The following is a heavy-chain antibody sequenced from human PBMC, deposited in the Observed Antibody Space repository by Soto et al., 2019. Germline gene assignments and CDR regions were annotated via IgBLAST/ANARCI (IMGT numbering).Heavy chain of an antibody. CDR1: GFSFSTYG. Sequence: EVQLLESGGGLVQPGGSLRLSCAVSGFSFSTYGVTWVRQAPGKGLEWVGGVSGGSGSTHYADSVKGRFTITGDDYKNTVYLQMNSLRVEDTAVYYCVKWNGNGDYWGQGTLVTVSS. D-gene: IGHD1-1*01. J-gene: IGHJ4*02. CDR3: VKWNGNGDY. CDR2: VSGGSGST. V-gene: IGHV3-23*01.